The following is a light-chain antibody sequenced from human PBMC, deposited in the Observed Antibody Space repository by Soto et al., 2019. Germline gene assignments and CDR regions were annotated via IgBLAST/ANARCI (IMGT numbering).Light chain of an antibody. CDR1: QTISNY. Sequence: DIQMTQSPSSLSASVGDRVTITCRARQTISNYLNWYQEIPGKASKILIYAASNLQSGVPSRFRGSGSGPEYTLTNSNLQPEDLATDYCQKTYSTPFTFGPGTNVDI. V-gene: IGKV1-39*01. J-gene: IGKJ3*01. CDR3: QKTYSTPFT. CDR2: AAS.